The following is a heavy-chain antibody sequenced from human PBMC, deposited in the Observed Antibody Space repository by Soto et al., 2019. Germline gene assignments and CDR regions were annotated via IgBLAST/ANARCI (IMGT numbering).Heavy chain of an antibody. CDR3: ARGEWLATIKPYFAY. CDR2: IYYSGST. Sequence: SETLSLTCTVSGGSMSSYYWSWIRQSPGKGLEWIGYIYYSGSTNYNPSLKSRVAISLDTSRNQFSLMLSSVTAADTAVYYCARGEWLATIKPYFAYWGQGTLVTVSS. CDR1: GGSMSSYY. D-gene: IGHD5-12*01. V-gene: IGHV4-59*01. J-gene: IGHJ4*02.